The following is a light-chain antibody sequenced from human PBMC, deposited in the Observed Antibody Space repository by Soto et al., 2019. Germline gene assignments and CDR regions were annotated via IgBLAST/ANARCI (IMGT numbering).Light chain of an antibody. Sequence: QSALTQPASVSASPGQSITISCTGTSSDVGGYDYVSWYQQHPGKAPKLMIYEVSNRPSGVSNRFSGSKSGNTASLTISGLQAEDEADYYCSSYTSSSFVVFGGGT. V-gene: IGLV2-14*01. CDR1: SSDVGGYDY. J-gene: IGLJ2*01. CDR2: EVS. CDR3: SSYTSSSFVV.